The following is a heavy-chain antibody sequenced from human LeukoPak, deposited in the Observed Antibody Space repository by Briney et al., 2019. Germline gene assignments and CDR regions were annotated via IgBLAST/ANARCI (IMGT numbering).Heavy chain of an antibody. D-gene: IGHD4-17*01. CDR1: GFTFSSYS. V-gene: IGHV3-21*01. CDR2: ISSSSSYI. J-gene: IGHJ4*02. Sequence: GGSLRLSCAASGFTFSSYSMNWVRQAPGKGLEWVSSISSSSSYIYYADSVKGRFTISRDNAKNSLYLHMSSLRAEDTAVYYCARGIDDYGDLRLDYWGPGTLVTVSS. CDR3: ARGIDDYGDLRLDY.